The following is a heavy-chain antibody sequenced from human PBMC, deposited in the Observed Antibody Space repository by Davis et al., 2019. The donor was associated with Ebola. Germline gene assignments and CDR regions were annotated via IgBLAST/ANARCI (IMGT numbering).Heavy chain of an antibody. CDR3: ARLRWLRRYFDY. Sequence: PGGSLRLSCAASGFTFSSYGMHWVRQAPGKGLEWVAVISYDGSNKYYADSVKGRFTISRDNSKNTLYLQMNSLRAEDTAVYYCARLRWLRRYFDYWGQGTLVTVSS. D-gene: IGHD4-17*01. J-gene: IGHJ4*02. CDR1: GFTFSSYG. V-gene: IGHV3-30*03. CDR2: ISYDGSNK.